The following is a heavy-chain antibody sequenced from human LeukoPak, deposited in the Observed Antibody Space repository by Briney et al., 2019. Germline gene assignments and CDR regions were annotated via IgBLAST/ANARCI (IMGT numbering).Heavy chain of an antibody. CDR1: GYAFTRHY. J-gene: IGHJ4*02. Sequence: ASVKVSCKASGYAFTRHYMHWVRQAPGQGLEWMGLINPSGSSTIYAQKFQGRVTMTRDMSTSTDYMELSSLRSEDTAVYYCARDLDYFDYWGQGTLVTVSS. CDR3: ARDLDYFDY. V-gene: IGHV1-46*01. CDR2: INPSGSST.